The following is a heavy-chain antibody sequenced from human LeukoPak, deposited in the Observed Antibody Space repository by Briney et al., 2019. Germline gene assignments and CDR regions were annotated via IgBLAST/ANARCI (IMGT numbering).Heavy chain of an antibody. CDR1: GGSISSYY. V-gene: IGHV4-59*01. CDR2: IYYSGST. J-gene: IGHJ4*02. Sequence: PSETLSLTCTVSGGSISSYYWSWIRQPPRKGLEWIGYIYYSGSTNYNPSLKSRVTISVDTSKNQFSLKLSSVTAADTAVYYCSAVAEGYWGQGTLVTVSS. CDR3: SAVAEGY. D-gene: IGHD6-19*01.